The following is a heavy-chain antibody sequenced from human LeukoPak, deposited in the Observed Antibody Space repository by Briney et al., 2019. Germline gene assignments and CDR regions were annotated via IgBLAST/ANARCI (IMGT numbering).Heavy chain of an antibody. CDR1: GGSISSYY. CDR2: IYYSGST. D-gene: IGHD4-23*01. Sequence: SETLSLTCTVSGGSISSYYWSWIRQPPGKGLEWIGDIYYSGSTNYNPSLKSRVTLLVDMSKNQFSLKVRSVTAVDTAMYYCARNRWGTGASFDSWGQGTLVTVSS. J-gene: IGHJ4*02. CDR3: ARNRWGTGASFDS. V-gene: IGHV4-59*01.